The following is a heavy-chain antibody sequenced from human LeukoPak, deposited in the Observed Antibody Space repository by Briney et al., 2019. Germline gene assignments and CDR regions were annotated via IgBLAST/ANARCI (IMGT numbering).Heavy chain of an antibody. CDR2: ISSSSSTI. CDR1: GFTFSSYS. D-gene: IGHD3-9*01. Sequence: HPGGSLRLSCAASGFTFSSYSMNWVRQAPGKGLEWVSYISSSSSTIYYADSVKGRFTISRDNAKNSLYLQMNSLRAEDTAVYYCARGNYDILTGSQYYFDYWGQGTLVTVSS. J-gene: IGHJ4*02. CDR3: ARGNYDILTGSQYYFDY. V-gene: IGHV3-48*01.